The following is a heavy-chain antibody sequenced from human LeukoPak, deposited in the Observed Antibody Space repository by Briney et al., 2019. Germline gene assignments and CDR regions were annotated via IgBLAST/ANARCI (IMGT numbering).Heavy chain of an antibody. CDR2: ISYDGSNK. D-gene: IGHD6-6*01. V-gene: IGHV3-30-3*01. CDR1: GFTFSSYA. J-gene: IGHJ4*02. CDR3: ARGMLSIAARPNY. Sequence: ERSLRLSCAASGFTFSSYAMHWVRQAPGKGLEWVAVISYDGSNKYYADSVKGRFTISRDNSKNTLYLQMNSLRAEDTAVYYCARGMLSIAARPNYWGQGTLVTVSS.